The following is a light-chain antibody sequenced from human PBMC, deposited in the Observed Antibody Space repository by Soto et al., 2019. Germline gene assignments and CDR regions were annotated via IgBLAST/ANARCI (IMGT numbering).Light chain of an antibody. Sequence: QSALTQPPSASGSPGQSVTISCTGSSNDFGDYKYVSWYQQHPGKAPKLMIFDVSKRPSGVPDRFSGSKSGNTASLTVSGLQAEDEADYYCSSNAGNKRIFGGGTKLTV. CDR3: SSNAGNKRI. V-gene: IGLV2-8*01. CDR2: DVS. J-gene: IGLJ2*01. CDR1: SNDFGDYKY.